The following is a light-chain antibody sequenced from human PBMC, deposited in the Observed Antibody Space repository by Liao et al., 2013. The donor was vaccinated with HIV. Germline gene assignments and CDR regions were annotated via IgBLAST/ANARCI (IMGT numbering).Light chain of an antibody. CDR2: QDS. V-gene: IGLV3-1*01. CDR3: QAWDSSTWV. J-gene: IGLJ3*02. Sequence: SYELTQPPSVSVSPGQTASITCSGDKLGDKYACWYQQKPGQSPVLVIYQDSKRPSGIPERFSGSNSENTATLTISATQAVDEADYYCQAWDSSTWVFGGGTKLTVL. CDR1: KLGDKY.